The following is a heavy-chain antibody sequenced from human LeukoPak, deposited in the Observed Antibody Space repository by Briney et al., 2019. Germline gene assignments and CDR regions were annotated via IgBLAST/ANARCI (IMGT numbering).Heavy chain of an antibody. CDR1: GYSISSGYY. D-gene: IGHD5-12*01. CDR2: IYHSGST. V-gene: IGHV4-38-2*02. Sequence: SETLSLTCTVSGYSISSGYYWGWIRQPPGKGLEWIGSIYHSGSTYYNPSLKSRVTISIDTSKNQFSLKLSSVTAADTAVYFCARVGYSGYDLRDWGQGTQVTVSS. CDR3: ARVGYSGYDLRD. J-gene: IGHJ4*02.